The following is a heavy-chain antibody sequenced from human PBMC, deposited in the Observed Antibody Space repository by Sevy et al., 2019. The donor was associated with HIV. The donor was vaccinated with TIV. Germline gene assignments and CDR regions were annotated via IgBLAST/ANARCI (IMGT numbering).Heavy chain of an antibody. CDR2: ISGSGGST. V-gene: IGHV3-23*01. J-gene: IGHJ6*01. CDR3: AKGGNTAMVTPHYCYGMDV. D-gene: IGHD5-18*01. CDR1: GFTFSSYA. Sequence: GGSLRLSCAASGFTFSSYAMSWVRQAPGKGLEWVSAISGSGGSTYYADSVKGRFTISRDNSKNTLYLQRNSLRAEDTAVYYCAKGGNTAMVTPHYCYGMDVWGQGTTVTVSS.